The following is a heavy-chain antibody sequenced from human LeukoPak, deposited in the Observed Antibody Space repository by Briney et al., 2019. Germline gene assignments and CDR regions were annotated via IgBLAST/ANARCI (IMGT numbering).Heavy chain of an antibody. Sequence: GGPLRLSCAASGFTFSSFAMNWVRQAPGKGLEWVSTMSGDATSTYYAVSVKGRFTISRDNSKNTLYLQMNSLRAEDTAVYYCAKRTSGSSWYSSDYWGQGTLVTVSS. CDR2: MSGDATST. V-gene: IGHV3-23*01. CDR1: GFTFSSFA. J-gene: IGHJ4*02. D-gene: IGHD6-13*01. CDR3: AKRTSGSSWYSSDY.